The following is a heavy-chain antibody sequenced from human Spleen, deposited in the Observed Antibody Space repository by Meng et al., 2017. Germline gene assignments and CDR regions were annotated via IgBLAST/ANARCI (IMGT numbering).Heavy chain of an antibody. CDR3: VRDEDISAAGKLFGDY. CDR1: GYPFTAYL. Sequence: VHLVPVGAELTNPGASVHAPCKPSGYPFTAYLRHWVRLAPGQGLEWMGRIDPGSGGTQYPQNFQGRVLMTRDTSISTTYMELSGLRSDDTAVYYCVRDEDISAAGKLFGDYWGQGTLVTVSS. CDR2: IDPGSGGT. D-gene: IGHD6-13*01. V-gene: IGHV1-2*06. J-gene: IGHJ4*02.